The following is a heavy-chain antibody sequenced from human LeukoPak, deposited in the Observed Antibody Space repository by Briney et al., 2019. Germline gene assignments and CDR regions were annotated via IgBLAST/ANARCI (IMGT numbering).Heavy chain of an antibody. J-gene: IGHJ4*01. V-gene: IGHV3-9*01. D-gene: IGHD2-15*01. CDR2: ISWNSGRI. CDR3: AKAWRNRCSGRRRYCYFDY. CDR1: TDSMYGYY. Sequence: LSLTGTVSTDSMYGYYWSWVRQPAGKGREGGSGISWNSGRIGYADSVKGRFTISRDNAKNSLYLQMNSLRDEDTALYYCAKAWRNRCSGRRRYCYFDYGGRGTLVTVSS.